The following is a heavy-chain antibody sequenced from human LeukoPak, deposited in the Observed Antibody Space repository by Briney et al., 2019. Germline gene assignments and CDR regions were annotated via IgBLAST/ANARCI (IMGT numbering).Heavy chain of an antibody. CDR2: IKQDGSEK. J-gene: IGHJ4*02. V-gene: IGHV3-7*03. CDR3: AKDRSSFYGDYVY. D-gene: IGHD4-17*01. Sequence: GGSLRLSCAASGFTFGSYWMSWVRQAPGKGPEWVANIKQDGSEKYYVDSVKGRFTISRDNAKNSLYLQMNSLRAEDTAVYYCAKDRSSFYGDYVYWGQGTLVTVSS. CDR1: GFTFGSYW.